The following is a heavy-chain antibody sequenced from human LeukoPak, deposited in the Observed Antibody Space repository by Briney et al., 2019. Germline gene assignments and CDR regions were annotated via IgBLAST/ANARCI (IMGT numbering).Heavy chain of an antibody. V-gene: IGHV3-9*01. J-gene: IGHJ4*02. CDR1: GFTFDDYA. CDR2: ISWNSGSI. Sequence: GRSLRLSCAASGFTFDDYAMHWVRQAPGKGLEWVSGISWNSGSIGYADSVKGRFTISRDNAKNSLYLQMNSLRAEDTALYYCAKAAGLGEFTVIDYWGQGTLVTVSS. D-gene: IGHD4-17*01. CDR3: AKAAGLGEFTVIDY.